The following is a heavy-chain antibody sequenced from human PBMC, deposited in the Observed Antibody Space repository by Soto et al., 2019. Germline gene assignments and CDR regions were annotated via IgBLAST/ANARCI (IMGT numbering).Heavy chain of an antibody. CDR3: ARGPGRFDWLPNRRAGMDV. Sequence: QVQLVQSGAEVKKPGSSVKVSCKASGGTFSSYAISWVRQAPGQGLEWMGGIIPIFGTANYAQKFQGRVTITGDESTSTAYMELSSLRSEDTAVYYCARGPGRFDWLPNRRAGMDVWGQGTTVTVSS. J-gene: IGHJ6*02. V-gene: IGHV1-69*12. CDR1: GGTFSSYA. D-gene: IGHD3-9*01. CDR2: IIPIFGTA.